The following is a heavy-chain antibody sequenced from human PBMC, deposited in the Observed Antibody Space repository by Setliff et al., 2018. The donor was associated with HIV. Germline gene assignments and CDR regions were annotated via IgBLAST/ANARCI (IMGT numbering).Heavy chain of an antibody. CDR3: ARDHQFYDNCDY. CDR1: GYTFTSYY. V-gene: IGHV1-46*01. Sequence: ASVKVSCKASGYTFTSYYMHWVRQAPGQGLEWMGIINPSGGSTSYAQKFQGRVTMTRDTSTSTVYMELNSLRAEDTAVYYCARDHQFYDNCDYWGQGTLVTVSS. D-gene: IGHD3-9*01. CDR2: INPSGGST. J-gene: IGHJ4*02.